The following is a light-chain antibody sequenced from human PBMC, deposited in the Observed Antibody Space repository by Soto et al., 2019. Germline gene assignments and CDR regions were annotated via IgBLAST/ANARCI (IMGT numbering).Light chain of an antibody. CDR3: QQYNNWPRT. V-gene: IGKV3-15*01. Sequence: EIVMTQSPATLSVSPGERATLSCRASQSVSSNLAWYQQKPGQAPRLLISGASTRATGIPARFSGSVSGTEFTFTISSLQSEAFAVEYCQQYNNWPRTFGQGTKVEIK. CDR1: QSVSSN. CDR2: GAS. J-gene: IGKJ1*01.